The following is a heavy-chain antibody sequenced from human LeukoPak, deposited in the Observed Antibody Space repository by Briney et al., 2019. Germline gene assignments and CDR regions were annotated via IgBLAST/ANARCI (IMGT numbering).Heavy chain of an antibody. CDR2: IYYSGST. D-gene: IGHD2-2*01. CDR3: AARRYCSSTSCYLGHYGMDV. V-gene: IGHV4-59*01. Sequence: PSETLSLTRTVSGGSISSYYWSWIRQPPGKGLEWIGYIYYSGSTNYNPSLKSRVTISVDTSKNRFSLKLSSVTAADTAVYYCAARRYCSSTSCYLGHYGMDVWGQGTTVTVSS. J-gene: IGHJ6*02. CDR1: GGSISSYY.